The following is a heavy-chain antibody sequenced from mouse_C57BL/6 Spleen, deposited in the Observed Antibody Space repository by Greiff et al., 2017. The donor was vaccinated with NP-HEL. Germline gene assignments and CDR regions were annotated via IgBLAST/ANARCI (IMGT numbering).Heavy chain of an antibody. V-gene: IGHV1-55*01. CDR3: AREGYGYDGNWYFDV. D-gene: IGHD2-2*01. CDR1: GYTFTSYW. J-gene: IGHJ1*03. CDR2: IYPGSGST. Sequence: QVQLQQPGAELVKPGASVKMSCKASGYTFTSYWITWVKQRPGQGLEWIGDIYPGSGSTNYNEKFKSKATLTVDTSSSTAYMQLSSLTSEDSAVYYGAREGYGYDGNWYFDVWGTGTTVTVSS.